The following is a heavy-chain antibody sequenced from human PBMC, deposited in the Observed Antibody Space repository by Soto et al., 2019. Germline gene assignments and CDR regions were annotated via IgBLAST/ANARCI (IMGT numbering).Heavy chain of an antibody. J-gene: IGHJ4*02. CDR3: ARENSGSYNVPGYFDY. CDR1: GFSLSSYA. CDR2: ISYDGSNK. Sequence: PGRSLRLSCAASGFSLSSYAMHWVRQAPGKGLEWVAVISYDGSNKYYADSVKGRFTISRDTSKNTLYLQMNSLRAEDTAVYYCARENSGSYNVPGYFDYWGQGTLVTVSS. V-gene: IGHV3-30-3*01. D-gene: IGHD1-26*01.